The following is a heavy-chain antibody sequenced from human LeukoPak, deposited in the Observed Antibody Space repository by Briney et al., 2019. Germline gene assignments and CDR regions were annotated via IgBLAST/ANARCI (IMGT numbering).Heavy chain of an antibody. Sequence: SQTLSLTCTVSGGSISSGDYYWSWIRQPPGKGLEWIGYIYYSGSTYYNPSLKRRVTISVDTSKNQFSLKLSSVTAADTAVYYCARDRVTIFGVVIPLDYWGQGTLVTVSS. CDR1: GGSISSGDYY. CDR2: IYYSGST. V-gene: IGHV4-30-4*08. D-gene: IGHD3-3*01. J-gene: IGHJ4*02. CDR3: ARDRVTIFGVVIPLDY.